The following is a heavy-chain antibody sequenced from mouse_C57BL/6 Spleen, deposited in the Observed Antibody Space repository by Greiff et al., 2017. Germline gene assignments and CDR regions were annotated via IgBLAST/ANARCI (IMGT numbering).Heavy chain of an antibody. V-gene: IGHV1-61*01. Sequence: QVQLQQPGAELVRPGSSVKLSCKASGYTFTSYWMDWVKQRPGQGLEWIGNIYPSDSETHYNQKFKDKATLTVDKSSSTAYIQLSSLTSEDSAVYYCARNYYDDWYFDVWGTGTTVTVSS. CDR1: GYTFTSYW. CDR2: IYPSDSET. D-gene: IGHD2-4*01. J-gene: IGHJ1*03. CDR3: ARNYYDDWYFDV.